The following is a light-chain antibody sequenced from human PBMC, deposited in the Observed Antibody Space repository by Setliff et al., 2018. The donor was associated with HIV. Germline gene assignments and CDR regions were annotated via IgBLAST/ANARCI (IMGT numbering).Light chain of an antibody. CDR1: SSDVGGYSH. CDR2: EVR. J-gene: IGLJ1*01. V-gene: IGLV2-14*01. CDR3: SSYAITNTLP. Sequence: QSVLTQPASVSGSPGQSITISCTGTSSDVGGYSHVSWYQQRPGKAPKLIIYEVRNRPSGVSNRFSGSKSGNTASLTISGLRAEDEADYYCSSYAITNTLPFGTGTKVTVL.